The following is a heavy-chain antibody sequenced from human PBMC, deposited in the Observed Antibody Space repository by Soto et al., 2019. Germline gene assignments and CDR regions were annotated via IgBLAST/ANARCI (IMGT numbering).Heavy chain of an antibody. CDR3: ARGRIFGYSGYEPLGGLDY. V-gene: IGHV1-69*01. J-gene: IGHJ4*02. CDR2: IIPIFGTA. D-gene: IGHD5-12*01. Sequence: ASVKVSFKASGGTFSSYAISWVRQAPGQGLEWMGGIIPIFGTANYAQKFQGRVTITADESKSTAYMELSSLRSEDTAVYYCARGRIFGYSGYEPLGGLDYWGRGTLVTVSS. CDR1: GGTFSSYA.